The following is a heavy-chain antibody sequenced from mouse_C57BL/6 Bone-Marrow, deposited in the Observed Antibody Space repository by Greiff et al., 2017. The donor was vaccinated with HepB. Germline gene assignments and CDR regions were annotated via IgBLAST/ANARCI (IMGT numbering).Heavy chain of an antibody. V-gene: IGHV1-42*01. D-gene: IGHD4-1*01. CDR3: ASNCFYYAMDY. CDR2: INPSTGGT. Sequence: VQLKESGPELVKPGASVKISCKASGYSFTGYYMNWVKQSPEKSLEWIGEINPSTGGTSYNQKFKGKATLTVDKSSSTAYMELRSLTSEDSAVYYCASNCFYYAMDYWGQGTSVTVSS. J-gene: IGHJ4*01. CDR1: GYSFTGYY.